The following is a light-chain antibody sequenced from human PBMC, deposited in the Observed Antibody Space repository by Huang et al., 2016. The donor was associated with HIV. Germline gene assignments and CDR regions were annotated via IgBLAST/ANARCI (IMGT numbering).Light chain of an antibody. J-gene: IGKJ2*01. CDR2: GAS. Sequence: EIVLKQSPGTLSLSPGERATLYCRASQSISSTFLAWYQQKPGQAPRLLIYGASSRATGIPDRFGGSGSGTDFTLTISRLEPEDFAVYYCQQYGSSPPYTFGQGTKLEIK. CDR3: QQYGSSPPYT. CDR1: QSISSTF. V-gene: IGKV3-20*01.